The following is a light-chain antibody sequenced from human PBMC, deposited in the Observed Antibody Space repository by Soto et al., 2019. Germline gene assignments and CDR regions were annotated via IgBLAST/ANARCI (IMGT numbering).Light chain of an antibody. CDR2: GAS. J-gene: IGKJ1*01. V-gene: IGKV3-20*01. CDR3: QQTLSFPPT. CDR1: QSVSNTY. Sequence: EIVWTQSPGTLSLSPGESATLSCWASQSVSNTYLAWYQQKPGQAPRLLISGASSRATGIPDRFSGSGSGTDFTLTISRLEPEDFATYYCQQTLSFPPTFGQGTKVDI.